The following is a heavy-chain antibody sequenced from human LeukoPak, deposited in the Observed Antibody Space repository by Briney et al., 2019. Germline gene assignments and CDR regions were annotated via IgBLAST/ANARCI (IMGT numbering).Heavy chain of an antibody. CDR2: IYYSGNT. CDR3: ARQGGYCSGGSCYPNWFDP. V-gene: IGHV4-59*08. D-gene: IGHD2-15*01. Sequence: PSETLSLTCTVSGGSISNYYWSWIRQPPGKGLEWIGYIYYSGNTDYNPSLKSRVTISVDTSKNQFSLKLNSVTAADTAVYYCARQGGYCSGGSCYPNWFDPWGQGTLVTVSS. CDR1: GGSISNYY. J-gene: IGHJ5*02.